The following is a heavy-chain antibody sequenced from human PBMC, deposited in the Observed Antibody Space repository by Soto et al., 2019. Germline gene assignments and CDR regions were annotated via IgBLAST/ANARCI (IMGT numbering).Heavy chain of an antibody. CDR3: AMVDVYVTPSPQDV. Sequence: GASVKVSCKASGYTFTSYAMHWVRQAPGQGLEWMGGISAYNGNTNYAQNLQGRVTLTTDTSTSTAYMELRSLRSNDTAVYYCAMVDVYVTPSPQDVWGQGTTVTVSS. V-gene: IGHV1-18*01. CDR2: ISAYNGNT. J-gene: IGHJ6*02. D-gene: IGHD3-16*01. CDR1: GYTFTSYA.